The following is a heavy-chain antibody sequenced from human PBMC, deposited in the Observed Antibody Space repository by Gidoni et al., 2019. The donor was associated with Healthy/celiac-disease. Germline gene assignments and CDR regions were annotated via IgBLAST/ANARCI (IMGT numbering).Heavy chain of an antibody. J-gene: IGHJ3*02. CDR2: ISGSGGST. D-gene: IGHD3-3*01. V-gene: IGHV3-23*01. CDR1: GFTFSSYA. CDR3: AKGRITIFGVVIHDAFDI. Sequence: VQLLESGGGLVQPGVSLRLSCAASGFTFSSYAMSWVRQAPGKGLEWVSAISGSGGSTYYADSVKGRFTISRDNSKNTLYLQMNSLRAEDTAVYYCAKGRITIFGVVIHDAFDIWGQGTMVTVSS.